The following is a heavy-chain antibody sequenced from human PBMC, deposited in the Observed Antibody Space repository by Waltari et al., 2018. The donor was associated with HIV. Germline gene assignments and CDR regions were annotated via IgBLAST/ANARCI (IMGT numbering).Heavy chain of an antibody. CDR3: AKAVGDTSGRYWGGDV. CDR1: GFTFSNYE. D-gene: IGHD6-19*01. Sequence: GGLVQPGGSLRLSCAGSGFTFSNYEMTWVRQAPGKGLEWISYISAGGTKYYADSVKGRFSISRDNAKNSLYLQMNSLRAEDTAVYYCAKAVGDTSGRYWGGDVWGQGTTVTVSS. CDR2: ISAGGTK. V-gene: IGHV3-48*03. J-gene: IGHJ6*02.